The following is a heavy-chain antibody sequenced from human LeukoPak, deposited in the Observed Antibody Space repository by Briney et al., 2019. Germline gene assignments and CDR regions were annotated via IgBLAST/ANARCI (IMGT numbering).Heavy chain of an antibody. CDR2: INHSGST. CDR3: ARVTNYDILTALGFDY. V-gene: IGHV4-34*01. J-gene: IGHJ4*02. Sequence: SETLSLTCAVYGGSFSGYYWSWIRQPPGKGLEWIGEINHSGSTNYNPSLKSRVTISVDTSKNQFSLKLSSVTAADTAVYYCARVTNYDILTALGFDYWGQGTLVTVSS. CDR1: GGSFSGYY. D-gene: IGHD3-9*01.